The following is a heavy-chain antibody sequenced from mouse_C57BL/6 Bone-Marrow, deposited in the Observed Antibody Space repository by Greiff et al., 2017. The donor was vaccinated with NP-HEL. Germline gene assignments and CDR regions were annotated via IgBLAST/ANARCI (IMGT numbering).Heavy chain of an antibody. Sequence: QVQLQQPGAELVKPGASVKLSCKASGYTFTSYWMHWVKQRPGQGLEWIGMIHPNSGSTNYNEKFKSKATLTVDKSSSTAYMQLSSLTSEDSAVYYCARLLRYSNYPYYAMDYWGQGTSVTVSS. CDR2: IHPNSGST. V-gene: IGHV1-64*01. D-gene: IGHD2-5*01. CDR3: ARLLRYSNYPYYAMDY. J-gene: IGHJ4*01. CDR1: GYTFTSYW.